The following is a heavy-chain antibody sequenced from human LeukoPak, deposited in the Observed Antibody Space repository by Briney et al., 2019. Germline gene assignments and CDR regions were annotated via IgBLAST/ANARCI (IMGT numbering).Heavy chain of an antibody. V-gene: IGHV5-51*01. CDR3: ARPLSVAGEGFDP. CDR1: GYSFSNYW. D-gene: IGHD6-19*01. CDR2: IFPADSDT. J-gene: IGHJ5*02. Sequence: GESLKISCKGSGYSFSNYWIGWVRQMPGKGLEWMGIIFPADSDTKYSPSFQGQVTISADKSINTAYLQWSSPQASDTAIYYCARPLSVAGEGFDPWGQGTLVTVSS.